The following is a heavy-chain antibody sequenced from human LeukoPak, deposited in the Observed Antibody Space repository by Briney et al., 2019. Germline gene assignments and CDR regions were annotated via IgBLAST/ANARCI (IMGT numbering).Heavy chain of an antibody. Sequence: GGSLRLSCAASGFTFSSYGMHWVRQAPGKGLEWVAVIWYDGSNKYYADSVKGRFTISRDNSKNTLYLQMNSLRAEDTVVYYCARAPYCSSTSCYPAGYYYYMDVWGKGTTVTVSS. CDR1: GFTFSSYG. J-gene: IGHJ6*03. CDR3: ARAPYCSSTSCYPAGYYYYMDV. D-gene: IGHD2-2*01. CDR2: IWYDGSNK. V-gene: IGHV3-33*01.